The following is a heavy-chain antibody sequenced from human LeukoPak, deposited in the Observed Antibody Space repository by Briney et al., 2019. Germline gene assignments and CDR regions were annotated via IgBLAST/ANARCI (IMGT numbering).Heavy chain of an antibody. Sequence: GGSLRLSCAASGFSFISYGMHWVRQAPGKGLEWVGVISDDGRRKDYADSVKGRFTISRDNSKDTLYLQMNSLRAEDTAVYYCAKRPSDYGDYVSYFDYWGQGTLVTASS. D-gene: IGHD4-17*01. V-gene: IGHV3-30*18. CDR1: GFSFISYG. J-gene: IGHJ4*02. CDR2: ISDDGRRK. CDR3: AKRPSDYGDYVSYFDY.